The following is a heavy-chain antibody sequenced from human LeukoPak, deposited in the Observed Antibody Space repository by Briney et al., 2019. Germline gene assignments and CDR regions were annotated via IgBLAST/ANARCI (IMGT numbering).Heavy chain of an antibody. Sequence: SVKVSCKASGGTFSSYAISWVRQAPGQGLEWMGGIIPIFGTANYAQKFQGRVTITTDESTSTAYMELSSLRSEDTAVYYCAREYCSSTSCYLFDYWGQGTLVTVSS. CDR3: AREYCSSTSCYLFDY. V-gene: IGHV1-69*05. D-gene: IGHD2-2*01. CDR1: GGTFSSYA. J-gene: IGHJ4*02. CDR2: IIPIFGTA.